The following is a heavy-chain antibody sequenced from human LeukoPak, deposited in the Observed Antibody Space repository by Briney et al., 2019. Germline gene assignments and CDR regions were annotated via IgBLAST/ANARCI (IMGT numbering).Heavy chain of an antibody. V-gene: IGHV4-39*07. CDR2: IYYSGST. J-gene: IGHJ6*03. CDR1: SGSISSSSYY. Sequence: SETLSLTCTVSSGSISSSSYYWGWIRQPPGKGLEWIGSIYYSGSTYYNPSLKSRVTISVDTSKNQFSLKLSSVTAADTAVYYCAREEHYYYMDVWGKGTTVTVSS. CDR3: AREEHYYYMDV.